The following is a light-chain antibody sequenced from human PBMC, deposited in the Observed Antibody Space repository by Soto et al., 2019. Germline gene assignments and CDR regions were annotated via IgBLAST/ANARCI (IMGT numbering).Light chain of an antibody. CDR1: QSVNTN. CDR3: QHRSNWPGT. V-gene: IGKV3-15*01. J-gene: IGKJ4*01. Sequence: EIVMTQSPATLSVSPGQSVTLSCRASQSVNTNLAWYQHKPGQAPRLLIYGTSTRVTGIPARFSGSGSGTEFTLTISSLQSEDFAVYYCQHRSNWPGTFGGGTKVDI. CDR2: GTS.